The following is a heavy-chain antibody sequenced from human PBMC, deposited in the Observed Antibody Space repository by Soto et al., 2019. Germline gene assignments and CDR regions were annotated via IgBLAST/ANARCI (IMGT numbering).Heavy chain of an antibody. CDR3: ARVSGYCSGGSCYGY. CDR2: VNPNSGNT. D-gene: IGHD2-15*01. Sequence: ASVKVSCKASGYTFTSYDINWVRQATGQGLEWMGWVNPNSGNTGYAQKLQGRVTMTRNTSISTAYMELSNLRSEDTAVYYCARVSGYCSGGSCYGYWGQGTLVTVSS. V-gene: IGHV1-8*01. J-gene: IGHJ4*02. CDR1: GYTFTSYD.